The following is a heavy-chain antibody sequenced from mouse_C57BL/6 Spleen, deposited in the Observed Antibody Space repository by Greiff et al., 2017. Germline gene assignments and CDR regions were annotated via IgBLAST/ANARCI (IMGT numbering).Heavy chain of an antibody. V-gene: IGHV1-63*01. Sequence: QVQLQQSGAELVRPGTSVKMSCKASGYTFTNYWIGWAKQRPGHGLEWIGDIYPGGGYTNYNEKVKGKATLTADKSSSTAYMQFSSLTSEDSAIYYCARGGTTAPYAMDDWGQGTSVTVSS. J-gene: IGHJ4*01. D-gene: IGHD1-2*01. CDR3: ARGGTTAPYAMDD. CDR2: IYPGGGYT. CDR1: GYTFTNYW.